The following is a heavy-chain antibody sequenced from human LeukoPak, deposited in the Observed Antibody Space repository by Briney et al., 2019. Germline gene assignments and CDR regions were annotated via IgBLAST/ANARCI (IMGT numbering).Heavy chain of an antibody. V-gene: IGHV3-30-3*01. CDR2: ISYDGSNK. D-gene: IGHD4-23*01. Sequence: GGSLRLSCAASGFTFSSYAMHWVRQAPGKGLEWVAVISYDGSNKYYADSVKGRFTISRDNSKNTLYLQMNSLRAEDTAVYYCAKVLAGGYFDYWGQGTLVTVSS. CDR1: GFTFSSYA. CDR3: AKVLAGGYFDY. J-gene: IGHJ4*02.